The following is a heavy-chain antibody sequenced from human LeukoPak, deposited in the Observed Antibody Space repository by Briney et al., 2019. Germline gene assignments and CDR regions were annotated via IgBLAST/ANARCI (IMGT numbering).Heavy chain of an antibody. CDR2: IIPMFGTA. CDR3: ARGLGCTITSCYTVPS. CDR1: GGTFSSYA. Sequence: SVKVSSKASGGTFSSYAISWVRQAPGQGLEWMGGIIPMFGTANYAQKFQGRVTITADESTSTAYMELSSLRSEDTAVYYCARGLGCTITSCYTVPSWGQGTLVTVSS. V-gene: IGHV1-69*01. D-gene: IGHD2-2*02. J-gene: IGHJ5*02.